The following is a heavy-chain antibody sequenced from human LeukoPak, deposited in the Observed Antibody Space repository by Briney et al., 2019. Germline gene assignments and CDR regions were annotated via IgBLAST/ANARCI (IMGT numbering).Heavy chain of an antibody. J-gene: IGHJ4*02. CDR1: GGTFSSYA. CDR2: IIPILGIA. D-gene: IGHD2-15*01. V-gene: IGHV1-69*04. Sequence: ASVKVSCKASGGTFSSYAISWVRQAPGQGLEWMGRIIPILGIANYAQKFQGRVTITADKSTSTAYMELSSLRSEDTAVYYCARDQKDLGYCSGGSCPPHYWGQGTLVTVSS. CDR3: ARDQKDLGYCSGGSCPPHY.